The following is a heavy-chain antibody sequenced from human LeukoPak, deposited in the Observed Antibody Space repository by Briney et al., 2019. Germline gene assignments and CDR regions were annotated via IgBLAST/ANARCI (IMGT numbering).Heavy chain of an antibody. Sequence: GGSLRLSCAASGFTVSSNYMSWVRQAPGKGLEWVSIIYSGGSTYYADSGKGRFTISRDNSKNTLYLQANSLRAEDTAVYYCARVTGSYYPFDYWGQGTLVTVSS. V-gene: IGHV3-53*01. CDR3: ARVTGSYYPFDY. J-gene: IGHJ4*02. D-gene: IGHD3-10*01. CDR2: IYSGGST. CDR1: GFTVSSNY.